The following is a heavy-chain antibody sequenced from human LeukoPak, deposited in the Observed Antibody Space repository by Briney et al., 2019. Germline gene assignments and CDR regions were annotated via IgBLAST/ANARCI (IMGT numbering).Heavy chain of an antibody. D-gene: IGHD3-9*01. CDR2: ISGNGGST. CDR1: GYTFSSYA. CDR3: AKDTYYDILTGRDYFDY. J-gene: IGHJ4*02. V-gene: IGHV3-23*01. Sequence: GSLRLSCAASGYTFSSYAMTWVRQAPGKGLKWVSLISGNGGSTYYADSVKGRFTISRDNSKNTLYLQMNSLRAEDTAVYYCAKDTYYDILTGRDYFDYWGQGTLVTVSS.